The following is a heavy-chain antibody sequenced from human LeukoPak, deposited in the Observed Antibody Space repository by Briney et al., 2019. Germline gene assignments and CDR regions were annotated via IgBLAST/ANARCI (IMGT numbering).Heavy chain of an antibody. CDR3: ARAGSVSSGPHRTRDTKSLFDY. CDR2: MNPNSGNT. D-gene: IGHD3-3*01. V-gene: IGHV1-8*03. CDR1: GYTFTSYD. Sequence: ASVKVSCKASGYTFTSYDINWVRQATGQGLEWMGWMNPNSGNTGYAQKFQGRVTITRNTSISTAYMELSRLRSDDTAVYYCARAGSVSSGPHRTRDTKSLFDYWGQGTLVTVSS. J-gene: IGHJ4*02.